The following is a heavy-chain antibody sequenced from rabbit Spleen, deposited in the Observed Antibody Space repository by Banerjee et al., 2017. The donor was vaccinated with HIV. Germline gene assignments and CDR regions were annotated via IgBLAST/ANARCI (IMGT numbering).Heavy chain of an antibody. Sequence: QEQLEESGGDLVKPEGSLTLTCTASGFSFSSSYWICWVRQAPGKGLEWIGCINSGSGGGTDYASWAKGRFTISKTSSTTVTLQMTSLTAADTATYFCASAYSDIYFNLWGPGTLVTVS. CDR1: GFSFSSSYW. J-gene: IGHJ4*01. V-gene: IGHV1S45*01. D-gene: IGHD6-1*01. CDR3: ASAYSDIYFNL. CDR2: INSGSGGGT.